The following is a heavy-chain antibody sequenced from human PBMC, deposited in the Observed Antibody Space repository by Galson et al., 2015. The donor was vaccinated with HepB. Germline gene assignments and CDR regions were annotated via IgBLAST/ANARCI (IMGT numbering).Heavy chain of an antibody. J-gene: IGHJ4*02. CDR2: IIPLFGTA. D-gene: IGHD6-25*01. Sequence: SVKVSCKASGGTFSSYSFTWVRQAPGQGLEWMGGIIPLFGTANYTQKFQGRVTITADESTTTAYMHLSSLRSDDTAVYYCATGEDGYYFDYWGPGTLVTVSS. V-gene: IGHV1-69*13. CDR1: GGTFSSYS. CDR3: ATGEDGYYFDY.